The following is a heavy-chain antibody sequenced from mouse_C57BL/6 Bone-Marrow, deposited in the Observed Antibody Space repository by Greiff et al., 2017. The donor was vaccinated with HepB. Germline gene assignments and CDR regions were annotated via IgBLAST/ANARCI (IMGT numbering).Heavy chain of an antibody. CDR3: ARDGRWLSFAY. Sequence: VKLQESGPELVKPGASVKISCKASGYAFSSSWMNWVKQRPGKGLEWIGRIYPGDGDTNYNGKFKGKATLTADKSSSTAYMQLSSLTSEDSAVYFCARDGRWLSFAYWGQGTLVTVSA. J-gene: IGHJ3*01. CDR1: GYAFSSSW. D-gene: IGHD2-3*01. V-gene: IGHV1-82*01. CDR2: IYPGDGDT.